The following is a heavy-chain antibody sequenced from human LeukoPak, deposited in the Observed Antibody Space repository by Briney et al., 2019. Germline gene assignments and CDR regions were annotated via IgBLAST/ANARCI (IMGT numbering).Heavy chain of an antibody. J-gene: IGHJ4*02. D-gene: IGHD6-25*01. CDR2: ISGSGGST. CDR3: AKDPPYSSGWNDFDY. V-gene: IGHV3-23*01. Sequence: GGSLRLSCAASGFTFSSYSMNWVRQAPGKGLEWVSAISGSGGSTYYADSVKGRFTISRDNSKNTLYLQMNSLRAEDTAVYYCAKDPPYSSGWNDFDYWGQGTLVTVSS. CDR1: GFTFSSYS.